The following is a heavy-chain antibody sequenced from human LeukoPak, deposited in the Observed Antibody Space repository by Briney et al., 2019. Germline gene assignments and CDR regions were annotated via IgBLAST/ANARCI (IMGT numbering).Heavy chain of an antibody. CDR3: ASGITMVRGVKGFYAFEI. D-gene: IGHD3-10*01. CDR1: GFTFSSYE. V-gene: IGHV3-48*03. CDR2: ISSSGSTI. J-gene: IGHJ3*02. Sequence: GGSLRLSCAASGFTFSSYEMNWVRQAPGKGLEWVSYISSSGSTIYYADSVKGRFTISRDNAKNSLYLQMNSLRAEDTAVYYCASGITMVRGVKGFYAFEIWGQGTMVTVSS.